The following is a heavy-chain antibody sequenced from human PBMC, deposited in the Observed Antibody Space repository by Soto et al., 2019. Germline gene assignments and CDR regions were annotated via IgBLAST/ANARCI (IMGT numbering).Heavy chain of an antibody. CDR1: GFTFSSYG. CDR3: AKGFLEWLSYGMDV. J-gene: IGHJ6*02. CDR2: ISYDGSNK. Sequence: QVQLVESGGGVVQPGRSPRLSCAASGFTFSSYGMHWVRQAPGKGLEWVAVISYDGSNKYYADSVKGRFTISRDNSKNTLYLQMNSLRAEDTAVYYCAKGFLEWLSYGMDVWGQGTTVTVSS. V-gene: IGHV3-30*18. D-gene: IGHD3-3*01.